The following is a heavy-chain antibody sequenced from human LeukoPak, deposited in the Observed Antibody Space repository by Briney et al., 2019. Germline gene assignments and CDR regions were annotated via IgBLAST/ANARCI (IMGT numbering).Heavy chain of an antibody. CDR2: INHSGST. CDR1: GGSFSGYY. CDR3: ARRRIAAALDLYYYYYYGMDV. V-gene: IGHV4-34*01. D-gene: IGHD6-13*01. Sequence: PSETLSLTCAVYGGSFSGYYWSWLRQPPGKGLEWIGEINHSGSTNYNPSLKSRVTISVDTSKNQFSLKLSSVTAADTAVYYCARRRIAAALDLYYYYYYGMDVWGQGTMVTVSS. J-gene: IGHJ6*02.